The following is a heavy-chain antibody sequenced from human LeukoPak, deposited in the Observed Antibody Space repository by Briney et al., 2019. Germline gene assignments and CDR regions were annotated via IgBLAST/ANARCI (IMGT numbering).Heavy chain of an antibody. CDR1: GYTFTSYA. J-gene: IGHJ6*02. CDR2: INTNTGNP. V-gene: IGHV7-4-1*02. Sequence: GASVTVSCTASGYTFTSYAMNWVRQAPGQGLEWMGWINTNTGNPTYAQGFTGRFVFSLDTSVSTAYLQISSLKAEDTAVYYCARERSSGWFSVYYYYGMDVWGQGTTVTVSS. D-gene: IGHD6-19*01. CDR3: ARERSSGWFSVYYYYGMDV.